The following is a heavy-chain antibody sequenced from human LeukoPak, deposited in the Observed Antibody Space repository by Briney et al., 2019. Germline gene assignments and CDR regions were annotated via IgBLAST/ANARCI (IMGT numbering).Heavy chain of an antibody. Sequence: PSETLSLTCTVSGDSIRSYYWSWIRQPPGKGLEWIGYIYYSGSTNYNPSLKSRVTISVDTSENQFSLKLSSVTAADTAVYYCARVSLVYSRTRSVVVPTAHDYWGQGTLVTVSS. CDR1: GDSIRSYY. D-gene: IGHD2-2*01. CDR2: IYYSGST. CDR3: ARVSLVYSRTRSVVVPTAHDY. V-gene: IGHV4-59*01. J-gene: IGHJ4*02.